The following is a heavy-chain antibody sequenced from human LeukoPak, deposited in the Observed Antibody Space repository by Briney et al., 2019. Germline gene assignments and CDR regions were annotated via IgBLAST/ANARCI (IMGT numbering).Heavy chain of an antibody. V-gene: IGHV3-21*04. D-gene: IGHD1-26*01. CDR3: ARDPHSGSWFHADDY. CDR1: GFTFSSYS. Sequence: GGSLRLSCAASGFTFSSYSMNWVRQAPGERLEWVSSISSSSSYIYYADSVKGRFTISRDDAKNSLFLQMNSLRAEDTAIYYCARDPHSGSWFHADDYWGQGTLVTVSS. CDR2: ISSSSSYI. J-gene: IGHJ4*02.